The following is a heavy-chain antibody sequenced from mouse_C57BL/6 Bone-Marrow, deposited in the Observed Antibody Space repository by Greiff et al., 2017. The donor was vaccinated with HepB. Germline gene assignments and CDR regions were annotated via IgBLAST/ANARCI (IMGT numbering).Heavy chain of an antibody. V-gene: IGHV1-18*01. CDR1: GYTFTDYN. Sequence: EVQLQESGPELVKPGASVKIPCKASGYTFTDYNMDWVKQSHGKSLEWIGDINPNNGGTIYNQKFKGKATLTVDKSSSTAYMELRSLTSEDTAVYYCARHYGSRWYYAMDYWGQGTSVTVSS. CDR3: ARHYGSRWYYAMDY. D-gene: IGHD1-1*01. CDR2: INPNNGGT. J-gene: IGHJ4*01.